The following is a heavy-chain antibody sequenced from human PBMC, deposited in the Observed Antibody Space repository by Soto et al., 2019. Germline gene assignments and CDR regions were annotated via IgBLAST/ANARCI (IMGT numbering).Heavy chain of an antibody. CDR2: ISGSGGST. CDR1: GFTFSSYA. Sequence: GGSLRLSCAASGFTFSSYAMSWVRQAPGKGLEWVSAISGSGGSTYYADSVKGRFTISRDNSKNTLYLQMNSLRAEDTAVYYCAKDKYNWRTTSLPYFDYWGQGTLVTVSS. D-gene: IGHD1-1*01. CDR3: AKDKYNWRTTSLPYFDY. J-gene: IGHJ4*02. V-gene: IGHV3-23*01.